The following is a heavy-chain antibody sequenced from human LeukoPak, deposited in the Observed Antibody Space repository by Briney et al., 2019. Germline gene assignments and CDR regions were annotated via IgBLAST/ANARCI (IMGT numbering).Heavy chain of an antibody. CDR2: ISGSGGST. D-gene: IGHD6-19*01. Sequence: LXLSCAASGFTFSSYAMSWVRQAPGKGLEWVSAISGSGGSTYYADSVKGRFTISRDNSKNTLYLQMNSLRAEDTAVYYCAKAGSSGWYEDWYFQHWGQGTLVTVSS. CDR1: GFTFSSYA. CDR3: AKAGSSGWYEDWYFQH. J-gene: IGHJ1*01. V-gene: IGHV3-23*01.